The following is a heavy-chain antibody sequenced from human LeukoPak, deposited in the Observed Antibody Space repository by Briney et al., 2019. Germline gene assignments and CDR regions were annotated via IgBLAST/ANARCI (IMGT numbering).Heavy chain of an antibody. D-gene: IGHD2-15*01. V-gene: IGHV4-59*01. CDR1: GGSISSYY. CDR3: ARDLGGYPA. CDR2: IDFSGST. J-gene: IGHJ5*02. Sequence: PSETLSLTCSVSGGSISSYYWSWIRQPPGKGLEWIGSIDFSGSTKYNPSLKSRVTISIDASKNQFSLKLSSVTAADTAVYYCARDLGGYPAWGQGTLVTVSS.